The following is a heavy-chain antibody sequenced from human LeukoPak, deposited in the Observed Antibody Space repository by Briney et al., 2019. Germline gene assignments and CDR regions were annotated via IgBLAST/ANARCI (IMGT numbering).Heavy chain of an antibody. CDR3: AKSSAYYDPGYFDY. J-gene: IGHJ4*02. V-gene: IGHV4-59*01. CDR2: IYYSGST. CDR1: GGSISSYY. D-gene: IGHD3-3*01. Sequence: KSSETLSLTCTVSGGSISSYYWSWIRQPPGEGLEWIGYIYYSGSTNYNPALKSRVTISVDTSKNQFSLKLSSVTAADTAVYYCAKSSAYYDPGYFDYWGQGTPVTVSS.